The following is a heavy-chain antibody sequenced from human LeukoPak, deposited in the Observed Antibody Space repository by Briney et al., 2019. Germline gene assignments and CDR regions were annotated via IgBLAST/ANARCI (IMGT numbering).Heavy chain of an antibody. CDR1: GGSFSGYY. V-gene: IGHV4-34*01. Sequence: SETLSLTCAVYGGSFSGYYWSWIRQPPGKGLEWIGEINHSGSTNYNPSLKSRVTISVDTSKNQFSLKLSSVTAADTAVYYYARGQYLDCSGGSCYPYYFDYWGQGTLVTVSS. CDR3: ARGQYLDCSGGSCYPYYFDY. D-gene: IGHD2-15*01. J-gene: IGHJ4*02. CDR2: INHSGST.